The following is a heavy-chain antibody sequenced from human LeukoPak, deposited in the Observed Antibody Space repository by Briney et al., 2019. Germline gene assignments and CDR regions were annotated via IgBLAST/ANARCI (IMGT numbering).Heavy chain of an antibody. CDR3: ARGPVRARYYFDF. D-gene: IGHD1-1*01. V-gene: IGHV4-39*02. CDR1: SDSISNALFY. Sequence: SQTLSLTCAFSSDSISNALFYWGWIRQPPGNGLEWIGSVYFNGATSYSPSLKSRVTIVIDTSKSHFSLNLRSVTAADTAVYYCARGPVRARYYFDFWGQGTLVTVSS. J-gene: IGHJ4*02. CDR2: VYFNGAT.